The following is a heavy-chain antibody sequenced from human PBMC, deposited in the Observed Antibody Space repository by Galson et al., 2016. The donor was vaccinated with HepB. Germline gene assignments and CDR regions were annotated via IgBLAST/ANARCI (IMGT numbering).Heavy chain of an antibody. Sequence: SLRLSCVASGFTFSRYAMSWVRQAPGKGLEWVSVISGSGDRRYYADSVKGRFIISRDNSKNTVYLQMNNLRVEDTAVYYCAKDLDIVVVPSAIDYWGQGTLVTVSS. CDR3: AKDLDIVVVPSAIDY. V-gene: IGHV3-23*01. J-gene: IGHJ4*02. CDR2: ISGSGDRR. CDR1: GFTFSRYA. D-gene: IGHD2-2*01.